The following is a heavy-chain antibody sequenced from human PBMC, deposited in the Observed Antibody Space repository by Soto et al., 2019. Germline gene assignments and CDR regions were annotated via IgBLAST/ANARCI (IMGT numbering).Heavy chain of an antibody. CDR1: GFTFSSYG. Sequence: VQLVESGGGVVQPGRSLRLSCAASGFTFSSYGMHWVRQAPGKGLEWVAVISYDGSKKYYADSVKGRFTISRDNSKNTLYLQMNSLRAEDTAVYYCAKDPGYCSSTSCYESGWFDPWGQGTLVTVSS. CDR2: ISYDGSKK. J-gene: IGHJ5*02. D-gene: IGHD2-2*01. V-gene: IGHV3-30*18. CDR3: AKDPGYCSSTSCYESGWFDP.